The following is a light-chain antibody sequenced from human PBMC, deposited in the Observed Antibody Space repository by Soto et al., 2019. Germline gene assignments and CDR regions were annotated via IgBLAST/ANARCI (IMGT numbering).Light chain of an antibody. CDR1: QSVSSI. V-gene: IGKV3-15*01. Sequence: EIVMTQSPATLSVSPGERATLSCRASQSVSSILAWYQQKPGQAPRLLIYGASTRATGIPARFSGSGSGTEFTLTISSLQTEDFAVSYCHKYNNSPMLTFGGGTKVEIK. CDR3: HKYNNSPMLT. CDR2: GAS. J-gene: IGKJ4*01.